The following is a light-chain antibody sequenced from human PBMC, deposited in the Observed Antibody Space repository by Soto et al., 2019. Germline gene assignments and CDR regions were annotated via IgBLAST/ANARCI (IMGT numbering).Light chain of an antibody. CDR2: GAT. CDR3: KQTFSVTPLT. Sequence: DIQMTQSPSSLSASVGDTVTISCRASRIIRAYLNWYQHKPGKAPNLLIYGATTLHSGVPSRFSGSGSGRDFSLTISSLQPADFATYYCKQTFSVTPLTFGGGTKVEI. V-gene: IGKV1-39*01. J-gene: IGKJ4*01. CDR1: RIIRAY.